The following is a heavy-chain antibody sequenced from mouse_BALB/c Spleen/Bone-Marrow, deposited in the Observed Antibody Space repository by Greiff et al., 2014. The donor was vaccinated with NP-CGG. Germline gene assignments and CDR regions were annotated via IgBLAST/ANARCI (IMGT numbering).Heavy chain of an antibody. CDR1: GFSLTSYG. Sequence: VQLQQSGPGLVAPSQSLSITCTVSGFSLTSYGVHWVRQPPGKVLEWLGVVWAGGSTNYNSALMSRLSISKDDSKSQVFLKMNSLQTDDTAMYYCARGSYYEGAMDYWGQGTSVTVSS. J-gene: IGHJ4*01. CDR3: ARGSYYEGAMDY. CDR2: VWAGGST. D-gene: IGHD1-1*01. V-gene: IGHV2-9*02.